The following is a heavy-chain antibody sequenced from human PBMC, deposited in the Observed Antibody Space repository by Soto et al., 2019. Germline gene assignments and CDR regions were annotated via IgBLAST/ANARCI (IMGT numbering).Heavy chain of an antibody. J-gene: IGHJ6*02. V-gene: IGHV1-69*13. CDR2: IIPIFGTA. CDR1: GGTFSSYA. Sequence: SVKVSCKAFGGTFSSYAISWVRQAPGQGLEWMGGIIPIFGTANYAQKFQGRVTITADESTSTAYMELSSLRSEDTAVYYCARVGGGNSGYYYYGMDVWGQGTTVTVSS. CDR3: ARVGGGNSGYYYYGMDV. D-gene: IGHD2-21*02.